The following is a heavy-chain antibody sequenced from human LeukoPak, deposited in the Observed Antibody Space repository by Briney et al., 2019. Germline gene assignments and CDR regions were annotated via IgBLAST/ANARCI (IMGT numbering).Heavy chain of an antibody. CDR3: AREREMATIGDAFDI. V-gene: IGHV1-2*02. J-gene: IGHJ3*02. CDR2: INPNSGGT. D-gene: IGHD5-24*01. CDR1: GYTFTGYD. Sequence: SVKASCKAFGYTFTGYDMHGVRQAPGQGLEWMGWINPNSGGTNYAQKSQGRVTMTRDTSISRAYMEVSRLRSDDTAVYYCAREREMATIGDAFDIWGQGTMVTVSS.